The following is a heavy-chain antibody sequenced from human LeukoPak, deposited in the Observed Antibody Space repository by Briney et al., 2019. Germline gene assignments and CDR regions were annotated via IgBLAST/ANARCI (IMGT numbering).Heavy chain of an antibody. J-gene: IGHJ5*02. CDR3: ARLHSGSSGSYHEYNWFDP. D-gene: IGHD1-26*01. V-gene: IGHV5-51*01. Sequence: GESLKISCKGSGYSFTSYWIGWVRQMPGKGLEWMGIIYPGDSDTRYSPSFQGQVTISADKSISTAYLQWSSLKASDTAMYYCARLHSGSSGSYHEYNWFDPWGQGTLVTVSS. CDR1: GYSFTSYW. CDR2: IYPGDSDT.